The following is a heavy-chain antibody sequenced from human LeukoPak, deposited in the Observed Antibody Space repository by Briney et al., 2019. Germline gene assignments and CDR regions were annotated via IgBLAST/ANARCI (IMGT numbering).Heavy chain of an antibody. CDR1: AYTFTGYY. V-gene: IGHV1-2*02. CDR3: ARDSQWQNFDL. Sequence: GASVKLSCNASAYTFTGYYIHWVRQAPGQGLERMGWINPNSGGTNYSQKFQGRVTMTRDTSISTAYMELSRLRSDDTAVYYCARDSQWQNFDLWGRGTLVTVSS. D-gene: IGHD6-19*01. J-gene: IGHJ2*01. CDR2: INPNSGGT.